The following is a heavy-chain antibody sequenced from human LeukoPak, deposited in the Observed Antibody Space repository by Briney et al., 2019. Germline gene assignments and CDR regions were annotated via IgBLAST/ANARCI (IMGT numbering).Heavy chain of an antibody. CDR2: ISDSGGST. CDR3: ASILLWYVYDY. CDR1: GFTFSSYA. D-gene: IGHD3-10*01. V-gene: IGHV3-23*01. Sequence: GGSLRLSCAASGFTFSSYAMSWVRQAPGEGLEWVSAISDSGGSTYYTDSVKGRFTISRDNSKNTLYLQMNSLRAEDTAVYYCASILLWYVYDYWGQGTLVTVSS. J-gene: IGHJ4*02.